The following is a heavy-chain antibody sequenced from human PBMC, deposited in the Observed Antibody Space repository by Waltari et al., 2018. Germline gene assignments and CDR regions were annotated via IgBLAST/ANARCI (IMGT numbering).Heavy chain of an antibody. CDR1: GFTFSRYA. J-gene: IGHJ4*02. CDR2: ISYDGSNK. V-gene: IGHV3-30-3*01. CDR3: ARDFGVGANDY. Sequence: QVQLVESGGGVVQPGRSLRLSCAASGFTFSRYAMHWVRQAPGKGLEWVAVISYDGSNKYYADSVKGRFTISRDNSKNTLYLQMNSLRAEDTAVYYCARDFGVGANDYWGQGTLVTVSS. D-gene: IGHD1-26*01.